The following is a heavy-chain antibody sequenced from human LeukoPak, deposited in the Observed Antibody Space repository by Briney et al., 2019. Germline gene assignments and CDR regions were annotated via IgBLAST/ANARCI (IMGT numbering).Heavy chain of an antibody. Sequence: GGSLRLSCAASGFTFSSYAMSWVRQAPGKGLEWVSGISGSGGSTYYADSVKGRFTISRDNSKNTLYLQMNSLRAEDTAVYYCAKDVWGALWYSDLWGRGTLITVSS. D-gene: IGHD7-27*01. J-gene: IGHJ2*01. CDR3: AKDVWGALWYSDL. V-gene: IGHV3-23*01. CDR2: ISGSGGST. CDR1: GFTFSSYA.